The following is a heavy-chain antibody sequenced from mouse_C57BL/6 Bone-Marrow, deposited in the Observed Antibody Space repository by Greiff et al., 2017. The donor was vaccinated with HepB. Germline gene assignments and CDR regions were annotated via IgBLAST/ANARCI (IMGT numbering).Heavy chain of an antibody. CDR1: GFTFSDYY. CDR2: ISNGGGST. D-gene: IGHD1-1*01. Sequence: EVQLVESGGGLVQPGGSLKLSCAASGFTFSDYYMYWVRQTPEKRLERVAYISNGGGSTYYPDTVKGRFTISRDNAKNTLYLQMSRLKSEDTAMYYCARSTVVAIDYWGQGTTLTVSS. J-gene: IGHJ2*01. V-gene: IGHV5-12*01. CDR3: ARSTVVAIDY.